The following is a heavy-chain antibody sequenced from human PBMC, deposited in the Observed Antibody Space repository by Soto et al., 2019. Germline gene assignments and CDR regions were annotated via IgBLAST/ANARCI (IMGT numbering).Heavy chain of an antibody. D-gene: IGHD2-15*01. V-gene: IGHV1-69*02. CDR2: IIPILGIA. J-gene: IGHJ4*02. Sequence: QVQLVQSGAEVKKPGSSVKVSCKASGGTFSSYTISWVRQAPGQGREWMGRIIPILGIANYAQKFQGRVTITADKSTSTAYMELSSLRSEDTAVYYCARGLSSYCSGGSCYPGFDYWGQGTLVTVSS. CDR1: GGTFSSYT. CDR3: ARGLSSYCSGGSCYPGFDY.